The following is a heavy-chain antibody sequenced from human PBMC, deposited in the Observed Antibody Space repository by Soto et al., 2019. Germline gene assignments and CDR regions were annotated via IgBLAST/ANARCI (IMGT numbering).Heavy chain of an antibody. CDR3: ARRETQFGEDTFGI. CDR2: IYPSGGDT. Sequence: GASVKVSCKASGYSFTSYYIHWVRQAPGQGLELVGIIYPSGGDTSYPQKFQGRVTMTSDTSASTVYMELSSLRSEDTAVYYCARRETQFGEDTFGIWGQGTMVTV. J-gene: IGHJ3*02. D-gene: IGHD3-16*01. CDR1: GYSFTSYY. V-gene: IGHV1-46*01.